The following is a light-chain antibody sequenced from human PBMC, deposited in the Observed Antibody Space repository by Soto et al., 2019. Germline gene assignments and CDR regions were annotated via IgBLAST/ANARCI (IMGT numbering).Light chain of an antibody. J-gene: IGLJ1*01. CDR1: SSDVGGYNY. Sequence: QSVLAQPASVSGSPGQSITISCTGTSSDVGGYNYVSWYQQHPGKAPKLMIYDVSNRPSGVSNRFSDSKSGNTASLTISGLQAEDEADYYCSSYTSSSTLVFGTGTKVPS. CDR2: DVS. V-gene: IGLV2-14*01. CDR3: SSYTSSSTLV.